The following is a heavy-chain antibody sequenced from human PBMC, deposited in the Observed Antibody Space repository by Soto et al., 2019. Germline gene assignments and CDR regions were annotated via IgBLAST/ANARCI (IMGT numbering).Heavy chain of an antibody. CDR1: GFTFSSYA. J-gene: IGHJ4*02. V-gene: IGHV3-23*01. D-gene: IGHD5-12*01. CDR3: AKGRWLRLRNLGVGYYFDY. CDR2: ISGSGGST. Sequence: PGGSLRLSCAASGFTFSSYAMSWVRQAPGKGLEWVSAISGSGGSTYYADSVKGRFTISRDNSKNTLYLQMNSLRAEDTAVYYCAKGRWLRLRNLGVGYYFDYWGQGTLVTVSS.